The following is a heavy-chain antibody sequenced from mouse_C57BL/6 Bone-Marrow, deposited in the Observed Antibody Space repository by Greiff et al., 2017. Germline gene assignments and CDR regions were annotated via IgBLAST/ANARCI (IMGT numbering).Heavy chain of an antibody. J-gene: IGHJ2*01. CDR2: IRSRSNNYAT. V-gene: IGHV10-1*01. Sequence: EVQLVESGGGLVQPKGSLKLSCAASGFSFNTYAMNWVRQGPGKGLEWVARIRSRSNNYATYYADSVKDRFTISRDDSESMLHLQMNNLKTEDTAMYYGVSEGGLTGHFGYWGQGATLTVSS. CDR3: VSEGGLTGHFGY. CDR1: GFSFNTYA. D-gene: IGHD4-1*01.